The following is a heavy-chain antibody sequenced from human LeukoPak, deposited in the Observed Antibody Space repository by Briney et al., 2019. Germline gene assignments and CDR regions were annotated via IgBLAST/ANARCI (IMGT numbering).Heavy chain of an antibody. V-gene: IGHV1-2*02. CDR3: ARSVTGRVFDI. Sequence: ASVKVSCKSSGYAFTGYYIHWVRQAPGQGLEWMGWINPNSGGTNYAQKFQGRVTMTRDTSISTAYMELSKLRSDDTAVYYCARSVTGRVFDIWGQGTMVTVSS. J-gene: IGHJ3*02. CDR1: GYAFTGYY. CDR2: INPNSGGT. D-gene: IGHD1-14*01.